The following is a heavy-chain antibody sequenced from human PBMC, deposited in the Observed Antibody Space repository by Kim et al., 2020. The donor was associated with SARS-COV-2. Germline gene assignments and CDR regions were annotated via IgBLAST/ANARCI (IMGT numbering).Heavy chain of an antibody. V-gene: IGHV4-34*01. CDR2: INHSGST. Sequence: SETLSLTCAVYGGSFSGYYWSWIRQPPGKGLEWIGEINHSGSTNYNPSLKRRVTISVDTSKNQFSLKLSSVTAADTAVYYCARGGIVVVPAAIIIGSLFFDYWGQGTLVTVSS. D-gene: IGHD2-2*01. J-gene: IGHJ4*02. CDR1: GGSFSGYY. CDR3: ARGGIVVVPAAIIIGSLFFDY.